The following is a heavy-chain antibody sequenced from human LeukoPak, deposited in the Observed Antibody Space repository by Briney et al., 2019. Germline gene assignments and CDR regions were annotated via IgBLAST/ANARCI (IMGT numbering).Heavy chain of an antibody. CDR1: GGSFSGYY. CDR3: ASHWGYCSSTSCYMDWFDP. Sequence: SETLSLTCAVYGGSFSGYYWSWIRQPPGKGLEWIGEINHSGSTNYNPSLKSRVTISVDTSKNQFSLKLSSVTAADTAVYHCASHWGYCSSTSCYMDWFDPWGQGTLVTVSS. CDR2: INHSGST. D-gene: IGHD2-2*02. V-gene: IGHV4-34*01. J-gene: IGHJ5*02.